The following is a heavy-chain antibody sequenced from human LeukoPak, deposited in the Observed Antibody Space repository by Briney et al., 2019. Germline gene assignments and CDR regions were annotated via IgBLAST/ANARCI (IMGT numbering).Heavy chain of an antibody. Sequence: GESLKISCKGSGYSFTSYWIGWVRQLPGKGLEWMGIIYPGDSDTRYSPSFQGQVTISADKSISTAYLQWSSLKASDTAMYYCARSGDYDSSGFTLFDYWGQGTLVTVSS. D-gene: IGHD3-22*01. J-gene: IGHJ4*02. CDR2: IYPGDSDT. CDR1: GYSFTSYW. V-gene: IGHV5-51*01. CDR3: ARSGDYDSSGFTLFDY.